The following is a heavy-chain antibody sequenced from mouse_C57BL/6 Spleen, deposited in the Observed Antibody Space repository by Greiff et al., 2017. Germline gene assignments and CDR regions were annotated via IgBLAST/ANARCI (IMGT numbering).Heavy chain of an antibody. V-gene: IGHV1-50*01. Sequence: QVQLKQPGAELVKPGASVKLSCKASGYTFTSYWMQWVKQRPGQGLEWIGEIDPSDSYTNYNQKFKGKATLTVDTSSSTAYMQLSSLTSEDSAVYYCARLYYYGGGFAYWGQGTLVTVSA. CDR3: ARLYYYGGGFAY. CDR2: IDPSDSYT. CDR1: GYTFTSYW. D-gene: IGHD1-1*01. J-gene: IGHJ3*01.